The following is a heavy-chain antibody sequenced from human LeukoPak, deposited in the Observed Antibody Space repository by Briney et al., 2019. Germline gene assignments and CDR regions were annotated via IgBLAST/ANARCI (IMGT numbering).Heavy chain of an antibody. CDR3: AKSYGDYLGYFDS. V-gene: IGHV3-23*01. Sequence: GGSLRLSCAASGFTFSSYAMSWVRQAPGKGLEWVSSITGSGASTYYADSVKGRFTISRDNSKNTLYLQMNSLRAEDTAVYYCAKSYGDYLGYFDSWGQGTLVTVSS. CDR1: GFTFSSYA. CDR2: ITGSGAST. J-gene: IGHJ4*02. D-gene: IGHD4-17*01.